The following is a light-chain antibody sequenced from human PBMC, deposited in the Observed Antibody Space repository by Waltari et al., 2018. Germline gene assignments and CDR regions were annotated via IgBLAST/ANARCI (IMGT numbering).Light chain of an antibody. CDR1: NSDVGAYDY. CDR3: SSYTTNRHYV. CDR2: DVS. J-gene: IGLJ1*01. Sequence: QSDLTQPASVSGSPGQSITISCTGTNSDVGAYDYVSWYQQYPVKAHKLVIFDVSSRPSGASGRFSGSKSGNTASLISSHLQAEDEADYYCSSYTTNRHYVFGARTKVTVL. V-gene: IGLV2-14*01.